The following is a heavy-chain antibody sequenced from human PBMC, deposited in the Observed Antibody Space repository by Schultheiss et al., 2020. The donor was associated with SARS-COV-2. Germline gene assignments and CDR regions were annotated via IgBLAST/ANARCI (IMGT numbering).Heavy chain of an antibody. D-gene: IGHD6-19*01. CDR2: ISYDGSNK. CDR3: AKWGFPGYSSGWLSGLNYYYYGMDV. CDR1: GFTFSSYG. J-gene: IGHJ6*02. Sequence: GGSLRLSCAASGFTFSSYGMHWVRQAPGKGLEWVAVISYDGSNKYYADSVKGRFTISRDNSKNTLYLQMNSLRAEDTAVYYCAKWGFPGYSSGWLSGLNYYYYGMDVWGQGTTVTVSS. V-gene: IGHV3-30*18.